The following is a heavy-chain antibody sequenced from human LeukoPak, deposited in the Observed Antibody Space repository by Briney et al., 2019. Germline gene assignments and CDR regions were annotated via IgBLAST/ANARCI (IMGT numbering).Heavy chain of an antibody. V-gene: IGHV3-30*02. Sequence: GGSLRLSCTASGFLFRDYGMNWVRQAPGKGLEWVTSIRYDGSKQYYADSVKGRFTISKDNSKNTVSLQMNSLRVEDTAIYYCAKDGVNYDFWNGYFDHWGQGALVTVSS. D-gene: IGHD3-3*01. CDR1: GFLFRDYG. CDR3: AKDGVNYDFWNGYFDH. J-gene: IGHJ4*02. CDR2: IRYDGSKQ.